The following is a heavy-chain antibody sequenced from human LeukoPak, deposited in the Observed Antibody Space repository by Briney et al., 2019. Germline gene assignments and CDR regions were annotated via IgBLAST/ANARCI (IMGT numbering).Heavy chain of an antibody. J-gene: IGHJ4*02. CDR3: AKDSRPYSSSRPGEFDY. V-gene: IGHV3-23*01. D-gene: IGHD6-6*01. CDR2: ISGSGGST. Sequence: GGSLRLSCAASGFTFSSYAMSWIRQAPGKGLEWVSAISGSGGSTYYADFVKRGFTISRDNSKKTLYLQMNSLRAEDTAVYHCAKDSRPYSSSRPGEFDYWGQGTLVTVSS. CDR1: GFTFSSYA.